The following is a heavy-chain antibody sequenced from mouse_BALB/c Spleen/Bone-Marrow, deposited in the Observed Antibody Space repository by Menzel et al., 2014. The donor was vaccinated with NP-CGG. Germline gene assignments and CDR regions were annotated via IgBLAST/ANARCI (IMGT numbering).Heavy chain of an antibody. Sequence: EVMLVESGPELVKSGTSVKTSCKASGYTFTDYNMHCVKQSHGKSLEWIGYIYPFNGGTDYNQKFKSKATMTVDKSSSTEYMELRNLTSEDSAVYYCARSSYFDYWGQGTTLTVSS. D-gene: IGHD1-1*01. CDR2: IYPFNGGT. J-gene: IGHJ2*01. V-gene: IGHV1S29*02. CDR3: ARSSYFDY. CDR1: GYTFTDYN.